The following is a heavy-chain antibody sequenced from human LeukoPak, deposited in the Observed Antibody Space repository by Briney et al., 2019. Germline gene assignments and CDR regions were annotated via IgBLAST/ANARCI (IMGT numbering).Heavy chain of an antibody. CDR2: MHPNSGNT. Sequence: ASVKVSCKASGYTFTSYYNNRLRQATGPGLEWMGWMHPNSGNTGYAQKFQGRVTITRNTSISTAYMELSSLRSEDTAVYYCARGRTNYDFWSGYWVHYYMDVWGKGTTVTVSS. D-gene: IGHD3-3*01. CDR3: ARGRTNYDFWSGYWVHYYMDV. J-gene: IGHJ6*03. CDR1: GYTFTSYY. V-gene: IGHV1-8*03.